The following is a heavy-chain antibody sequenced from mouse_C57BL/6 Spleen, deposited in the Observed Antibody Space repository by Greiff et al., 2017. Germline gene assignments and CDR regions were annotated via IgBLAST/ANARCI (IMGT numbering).Heavy chain of an antibody. CDR1: GFTFSSYA. CDR2: ISDGGSYT. D-gene: IGHD3-2*02. J-gene: IGHJ3*01. V-gene: IGHV5-4*03. CDR3: ASDRGTAQATAWFAY. Sequence: EVMLVESGGGLVKPGGSLKLSCAASGFTFSSYAMSWVRQTPEKRLEWVATISDGGSYTYYPDNVKGRFTISRDNAKNNLYLQMSHLKSEDTAMYYCASDRGTAQATAWFAYWGQGTLVTVSA.